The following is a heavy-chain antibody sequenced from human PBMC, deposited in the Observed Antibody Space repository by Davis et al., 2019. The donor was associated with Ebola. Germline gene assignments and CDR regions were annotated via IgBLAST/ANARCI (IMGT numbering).Heavy chain of an antibody. CDR3: ARIPITIFGVLHSIPYYFDY. CDR2: INHSGST. V-gene: IGHV4-34*01. D-gene: IGHD3-3*01. Sequence: MPGGSLRLSCAVYGGSFSDFYWSWIRQPPGKGLEWIGEINHSGSTNYNPSLKSRVTISVDTSKNQFSLKMSSVSAADTAVYYCARIPITIFGVLHSIPYYFDYWGQGTLVTVSS. CDR1: GGSFSDFY. J-gene: IGHJ4*02.